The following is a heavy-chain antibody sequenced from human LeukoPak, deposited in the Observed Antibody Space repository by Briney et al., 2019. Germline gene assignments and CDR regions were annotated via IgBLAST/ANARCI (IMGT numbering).Heavy chain of an antibody. Sequence: GGSLRLSCTASGFAFDEHGMSWVRQVPGKGLEWVSGINWSGGTTGYADPLRGRFTISRDNAKNSLYLQMDSLRAEDTALYYCARAPITSPFYFDYWGQGTLVTVSS. CDR1: GFAFDEHG. V-gene: IGHV3-20*04. CDR3: ARAPITSPFYFDY. J-gene: IGHJ4*02. D-gene: IGHD2-2*01. CDR2: INWSGGTT.